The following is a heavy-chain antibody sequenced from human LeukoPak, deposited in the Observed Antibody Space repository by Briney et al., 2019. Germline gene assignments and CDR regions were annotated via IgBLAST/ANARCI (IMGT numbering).Heavy chain of an antibody. CDR3: ARDRNSGFDY. J-gene: IGHJ4*02. Sequence: PSETLSLTCTVSGASISSVGYYWSCIRQLPGKGLEWIGYISYSGTTNYNPSLESRVTFSVDTSKNQFSVKLSSVTAADTAVYYCARDRNSGFDYWGQGTLVTVSS. V-gene: IGHV4-31*03. CDR1: GASISSVGYY. CDR2: ISYSGTT. D-gene: IGHD3-10*01.